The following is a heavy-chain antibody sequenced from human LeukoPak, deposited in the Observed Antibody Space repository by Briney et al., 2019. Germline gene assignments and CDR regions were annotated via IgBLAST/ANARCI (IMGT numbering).Heavy chain of an antibody. CDR3: ARMVVYCSSTSCHDY. D-gene: IGHD2-2*01. CDR1: GYTFTGYY. J-gene: IGHJ4*02. CDR2: INPNSGGT. V-gene: IGHV1-2*02. Sequence: ASVKVSCKASGYTFTGYYMHWVRQAPGQGLEWMGWINPNSGGTNYAQKFQGRVTMNRDTSISTAYMELSRLRSDDTAVYYCARMVVYCSSTSCHDYWGQGTLVTVSS.